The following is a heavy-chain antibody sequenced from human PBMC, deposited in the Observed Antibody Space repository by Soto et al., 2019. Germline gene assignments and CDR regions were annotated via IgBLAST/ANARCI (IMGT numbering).Heavy chain of an antibody. CDR2: IRRKANSYTT. CDR1: GLIFSDYH. V-gene: IGHV3-72*01. J-gene: IGHJ6*02. D-gene: IGHD6-19*01. Sequence: EVQLVESGGGLVQPGGSLRLSCAASGLIFSDYHMDWVRQAPGKGLEWVGRIRRKANSYTTEYAASVKGRFTISRDDSKNSRYLQLKSLKSEDTAVYYCVRLGGWSGGSSGMDGWGQGTTVTVSS. CDR3: VRLGGWSGGSSGMDG.